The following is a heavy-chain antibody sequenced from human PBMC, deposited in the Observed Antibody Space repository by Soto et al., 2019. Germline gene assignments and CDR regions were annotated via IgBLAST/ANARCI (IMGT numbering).Heavy chain of an antibody. CDR3: ANGGGSSSGESDY. CDR2: ISGSGGST. Sequence: EVQLLESGGGLVQPGGSLRLSCAASGFTFSSYAMSWVRQAPGKGLEWVSAISGSGGSTYYADSVKGRFTISRDNSKNTLYLQMNSLRAEDTAVYYCANGGGSSSGESDYWGQGTLVTVSS. V-gene: IGHV3-23*01. CDR1: GFTFSSYA. D-gene: IGHD6-6*01. J-gene: IGHJ4*02.